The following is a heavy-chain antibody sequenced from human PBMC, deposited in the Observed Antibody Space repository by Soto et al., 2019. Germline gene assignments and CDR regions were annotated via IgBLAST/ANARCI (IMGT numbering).Heavy chain of an antibody. CDR3: ARDQDDYGDYQNLYYYYGMDV. V-gene: IGHV5-10-1*01. D-gene: IGHD4-17*01. CDR1: GYSFTSYW. Sequence: GESLKISCKGSGYSFTSYWISWVRQMPGNGLEWMGRIDPSDSCTNYSPSFQGHVTISADKSISTAYLQWSSLKASDTAMYYCARDQDDYGDYQNLYYYYGMDVWGQGTTVTVSS. J-gene: IGHJ6*02. CDR2: IDPSDSCT.